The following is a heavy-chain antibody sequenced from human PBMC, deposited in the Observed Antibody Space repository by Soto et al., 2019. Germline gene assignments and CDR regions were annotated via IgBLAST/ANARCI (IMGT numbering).Heavy chain of an antibody. D-gene: IGHD3-22*01. Sequence: GGSLRLSCAASGFTFSIYSMNWFRQAPGKGLEWLSFFGISNNIFYAVFLKGRFTISRDNVNNSLLLLMNSLRAEDTAVYFCARERDYYDSSGSWRDSDFDYWGQGTQVTVSS. CDR2: FGISNNI. CDR3: ARERDYYDSSGSWRDSDFDY. J-gene: IGHJ4*02. CDR1: GFTFSIYS. V-gene: IGHV3-48*01.